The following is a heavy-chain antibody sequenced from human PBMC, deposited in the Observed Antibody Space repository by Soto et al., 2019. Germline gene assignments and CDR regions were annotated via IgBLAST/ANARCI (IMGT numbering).Heavy chain of an antibody. CDR3: ARSITAAGSSFGY. D-gene: IGHD6-13*01. J-gene: IGHJ4*02. CDR2: VYWDDDK. Sequence: QITLKESGPTLVKPTQTLTLTCTFSGFSLSTSGVGVGWIRQPPGKALEWLALVYWDDDKRYSRSLKSRLTITKNPSQNQVVLTMTHMHPVDTAAYYCARSITAAGSSFGYWGQGTLVTVSS. V-gene: IGHV2-5*02. CDR1: GFSLSTSGVG.